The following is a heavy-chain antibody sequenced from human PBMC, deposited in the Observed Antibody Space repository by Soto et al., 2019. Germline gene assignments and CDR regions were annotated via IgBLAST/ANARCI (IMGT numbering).Heavy chain of an antibody. J-gene: IGHJ4*02. CDR3: ARADYGTFDN. Sequence: EVQLLESGGGLVQPGWSLRLSCVASGFIFRNYNMHWVRQDPGKGLEYVSGISSNGGSTFYADSVKGRFSISRDNSKNTLHLQMGSLRPEDTAIYYCARADYGTFDNWGQGTLVAVSS. V-gene: IGHV3-64*07. CDR1: GFIFRNYN. CDR2: ISSNGGST. D-gene: IGHD4-17*01.